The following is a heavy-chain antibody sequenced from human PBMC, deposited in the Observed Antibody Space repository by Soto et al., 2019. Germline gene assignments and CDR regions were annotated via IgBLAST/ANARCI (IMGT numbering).Heavy chain of an antibody. CDR2: ISGSGGST. Sequence: GGSLRLSCAASGFTFSSYAMSWVRQAPGKGLEWVSAISGSGGSTYYADSVKGRFTISRDNSKNTLYLQMNSLRAEDTAVYYYAKAQYCSGWSNNYYYYGMDVWGQGTTVTVSS. V-gene: IGHV3-23*01. D-gene: IGHD6-19*01. CDR1: GFTFSSYA. CDR3: AKAQYCSGWSNNYYYYGMDV. J-gene: IGHJ6*02.